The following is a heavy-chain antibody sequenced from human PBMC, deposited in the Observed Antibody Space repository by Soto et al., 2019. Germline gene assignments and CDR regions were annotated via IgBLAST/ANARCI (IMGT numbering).Heavy chain of an antibody. V-gene: IGHV5-51*01. J-gene: IGHJ3*02. D-gene: IGHD3-22*01. CDR3: ARRGYGSSGYYYAFDI. Sequence: PGESLKISCKGSGDSFTNYWIGWVRQMPGKGLEFMGIIYPGDSETRYNPSFQGQVTISADRSISTVYLQWSSLKASDTAMYYCARRGYGSSGYYYAFDIWGQGTMVTVSS. CDR1: GDSFTNYW. CDR2: IYPGDSET.